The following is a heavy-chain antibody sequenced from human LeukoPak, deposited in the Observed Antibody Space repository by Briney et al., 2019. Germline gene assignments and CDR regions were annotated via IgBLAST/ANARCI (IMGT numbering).Heavy chain of an antibody. V-gene: IGHV3-30*03. CDR3: ARDQDYSDRSGYYYVFYY. J-gene: IGHJ4*02. CDR1: GFTFSGHG. Sequence: GGSLRLSCAASGFTFSGHGMHWVRQAPGKGLEWVAILSYDGSTTYYADSVKGRFTICRDNSKNTLFLQMNSLRAEDTAVYYCARDQDYSDRSGYYYVFYYWGQGTLVTVSS. CDR2: LSYDGSTT. D-gene: IGHD3-22*01.